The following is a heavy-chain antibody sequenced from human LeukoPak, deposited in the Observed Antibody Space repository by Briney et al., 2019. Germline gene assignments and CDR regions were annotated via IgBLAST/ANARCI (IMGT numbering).Heavy chain of an antibody. CDR3: AGRVTGYSSGYVY. CDR1: GFTVSSNY. V-gene: IGHV3-53*01. D-gene: IGHD5-18*01. J-gene: IGHJ4*02. CDR2: IYSGGST. Sequence: PGGSLRLSCAASGFTVSSNYMSWVRQAPGKGLEWVSVIYSGGSTYYADSVKGRFTISRDNSENTVYLQMNNLRAEDTAVYYCAGRVTGYSSGYVYWGQGTLVTVSS.